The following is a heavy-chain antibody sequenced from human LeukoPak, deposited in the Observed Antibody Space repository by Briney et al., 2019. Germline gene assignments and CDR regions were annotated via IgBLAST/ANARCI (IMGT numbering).Heavy chain of an antibody. D-gene: IGHD3-3*01. CDR1: GGTFSSYA. Sequence: SVTVSCKASGGTFSSYAISWVRQAPGQGLEWMGRIIPIFGIANYARKFQGRVTITADKSTSTAYMELSSLRSEDTAVYYCARGAYYDFWSGYYRFDYWGQGTLVTVSS. CDR3: ARGAYYDFWSGYYRFDY. J-gene: IGHJ4*02. CDR2: IIPIFGIA. V-gene: IGHV1-69*04.